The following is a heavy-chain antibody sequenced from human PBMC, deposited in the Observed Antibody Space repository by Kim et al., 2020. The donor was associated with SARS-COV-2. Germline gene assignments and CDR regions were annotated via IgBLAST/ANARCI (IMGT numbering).Heavy chain of an antibody. Sequence: GGSLRLSCAASGFTFSSYWMSWVRQAPGKGLEWVANIQQDGNEKYYVDSVKGRFTISRDNAKNSLYLQMNSLRAEDTAVYYCARTYYYGSGSYSPDYWGQGTLVTVSS. J-gene: IGHJ4*02. D-gene: IGHD3-10*01. CDR3: ARTYYYGSGSYSPDY. CDR1: GFTFSSYW. CDR2: IQQDGNEK. V-gene: IGHV3-7*01.